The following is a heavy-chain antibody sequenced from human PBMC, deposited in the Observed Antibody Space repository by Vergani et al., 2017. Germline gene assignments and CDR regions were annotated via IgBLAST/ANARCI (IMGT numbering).Heavy chain of an antibody. CDR1: GFTFSSYS. D-gene: IGHD2-8*01. CDR3: TTATPYCTNGVCYTYYYYMDV. V-gene: IGHV3-21*03. J-gene: IGHJ6*03. CDR2: ISSSSSYI. Sequence: EVQLVESGGGLVKPGGSLRLSCAASGFTFSSYSMNWVRQAPGKGLEWVSSISSSSSYIYYADSVKGRFTISRDDSKNTLYLQMNSLKTEDTAVYYCTTATPYCTNGVCYTYYYYMDVWGKGTTVTVSS.